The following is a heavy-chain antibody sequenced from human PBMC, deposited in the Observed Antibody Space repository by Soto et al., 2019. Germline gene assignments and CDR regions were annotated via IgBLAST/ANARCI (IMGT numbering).Heavy chain of an antibody. CDR3: ASDYYYDSSGYYFRWFDP. CDR2: IIPIFGTA. Sequence: VKVSCKASGGTFSSYAISWVRQAPGQGLEWMGGIIPIFGTANYAQKFQGRVTITADKSTSTAYMELSSLRSEDTAVYYCASDYYYDSSGYYFRWFDPWGQGTLVTVSS. V-gene: IGHV1-69*06. J-gene: IGHJ5*02. CDR1: GGTFSSYA. D-gene: IGHD3-22*01.